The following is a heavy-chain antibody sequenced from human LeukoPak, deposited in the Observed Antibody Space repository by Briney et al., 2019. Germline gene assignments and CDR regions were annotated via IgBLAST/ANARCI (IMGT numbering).Heavy chain of an antibody. CDR3: ARVPRSSSWCWFDA. CDR2: IKEDGSER. CDR1: AFIFSGHW. V-gene: IGHV3-7*01. J-gene: IGHJ5*02. Sequence: GGSLRLSCEGSAFIFSGHWMNWVRQTPGKGLEWVASIKEDGSERQYVDSVKGRFTISRDNARNSLYLQINSLRAEDTAVYYCARVPRSSSWCWFDAWGQGTLVSVSS. D-gene: IGHD2-2*01.